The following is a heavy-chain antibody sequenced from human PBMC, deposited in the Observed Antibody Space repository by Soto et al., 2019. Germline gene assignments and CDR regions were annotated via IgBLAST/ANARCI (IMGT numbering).Heavy chain of an antibody. CDR3: VNTRGLIDY. V-gene: IGHV3-23*01. Sequence: DVQLLESGGGLVQPGKSLKLPCAASGFPFDSYTMSWVRQAPGKGLEWVSLIGGSGGGTNYADSVRGRFTTTRDNSKNTLYLQMRSLRPEDTAMYYCVNTRGLIDYWGQGALVTVSS. D-gene: IGHD1-1*01. CDR1: GFPFDSYT. CDR2: IGGSGGGT. J-gene: IGHJ4*02.